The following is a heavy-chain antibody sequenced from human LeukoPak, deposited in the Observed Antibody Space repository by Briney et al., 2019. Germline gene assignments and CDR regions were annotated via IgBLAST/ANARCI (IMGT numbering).Heavy chain of an antibody. D-gene: IGHD3-10*01. V-gene: IGHV4-30-2*01. Sequence: SQTLSLTCAVSGGSISSGGYTWSWIRQPPGKGLEWIGYIYHSGSTYYNPSLKSRVTISVDRSKNQFSLKLSSVTAADTAVYYCARVKGSVLLWFGGFDPWGQGTLVTVSS. CDR3: ARVKGSVLLWFGGFDP. CDR2: IYHSGST. CDR1: GGSISSGGYT. J-gene: IGHJ5*02.